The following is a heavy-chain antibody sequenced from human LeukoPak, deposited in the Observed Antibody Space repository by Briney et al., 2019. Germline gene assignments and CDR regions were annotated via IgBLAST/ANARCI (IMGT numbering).Heavy chain of an antibody. J-gene: IGHJ6*02. CDR2: IHHTGTT. D-gene: IGHD6-19*01. Sequence: SETLSLTCTVSGGLINRIEYYWGWVRQSPVKGLEWLGHIHHTGTTFYSPHLNNRLSVSVASSKNQFSLTLNSVTAADTAVYYCARDWGSGWYEGPYYYGMDVWGQGTTVTVSS. CDR3: ARDWGSGWYEGPYYYGMDV. CDR1: GGLINRIEYY. V-gene: IGHV4-30-4*01.